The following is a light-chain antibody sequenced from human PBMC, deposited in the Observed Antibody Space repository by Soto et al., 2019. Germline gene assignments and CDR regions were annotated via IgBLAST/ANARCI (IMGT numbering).Light chain of an antibody. CDR3: QQYNGWPPYT. J-gene: IGKJ2*01. V-gene: IGKV3-15*01. CDR1: QSVSSK. CDR2: DAS. Sequence: EIVMTQSPTTLSVSPGERATLSCRASQSVSSKLAWYQQKPGQPPRLLIFDASARASGVPARFSGSGSGTEFILTISGLQSEDFAVYYCQQYNGWPPYTFGQGTKLEMK.